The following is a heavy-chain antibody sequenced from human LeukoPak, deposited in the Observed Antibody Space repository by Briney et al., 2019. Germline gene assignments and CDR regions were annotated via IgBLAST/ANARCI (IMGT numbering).Heavy chain of an antibody. D-gene: IGHD5-18*01. Sequence: PGGSLRLSCAASGFTFSNHWMHWVRQGPGKGLVWVSRIDSDGSSTSYADSAKGRFTISRDNAKNTLHLQMNSLRVEDTAVYYCARHGYTYGLGLWGQGTLVTVSS. CDR2: IDSDGSST. J-gene: IGHJ5*02. V-gene: IGHV3-74*01. CDR1: GFTFSNHW. CDR3: ARHGYTYGLGL.